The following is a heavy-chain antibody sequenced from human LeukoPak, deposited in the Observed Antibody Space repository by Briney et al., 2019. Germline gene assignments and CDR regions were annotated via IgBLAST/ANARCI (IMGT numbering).Heavy chain of an antibody. Sequence: GGSLRLSCTASGFTFSSYSMNWVRQAPGKGLEWVSYISSSSSTIYYADSVKGRFTISRDNAKNSLYLQMNSLRAEDTAVYYCARDRGGYDYWGQGTLVTVSS. D-gene: IGHD3-22*01. CDR1: GFTFSSYS. V-gene: IGHV3-48*01. CDR3: ARDRGGYDY. J-gene: IGHJ4*02. CDR2: ISSSSSTI.